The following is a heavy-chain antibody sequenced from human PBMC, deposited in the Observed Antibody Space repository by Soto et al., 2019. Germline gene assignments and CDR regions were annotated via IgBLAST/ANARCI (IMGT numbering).Heavy chain of an antibody. Sequence: SETLSLTCTVSGGSISSYYWSWIRQPPGKGLEWIGYIYYSGSTNYNPSLKSRVTISVDTSKNQFSLKLTSVTAAGTAVYYCARRYGGNFDYWGQGTLVTVSS. CDR3: ARRYGGNFDY. D-gene: IGHD1-26*01. V-gene: IGHV4-59*01. CDR2: IYYSGST. CDR1: GGSISSYY. J-gene: IGHJ4*02.